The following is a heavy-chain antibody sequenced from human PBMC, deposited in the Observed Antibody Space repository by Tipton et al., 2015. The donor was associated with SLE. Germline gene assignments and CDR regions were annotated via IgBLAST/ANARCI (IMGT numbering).Heavy chain of an antibody. V-gene: IGHV4-31*03. CDR1: GGSVSSGGYY. CDR3: ARKRLPDLDFDL. CDR2: IYYSGST. J-gene: IGHJ2*01. Sequence: TLSLTCTVSGGSVSSGGYYWNWIRQHPGKGLEWIGYIYYSGSTYYNPSLKSRVTISIDTSKSQFSLKLSSVTAADTAVYYCARKRLPDLDFDLWGRGTLVTVSS. D-gene: IGHD3-16*01.